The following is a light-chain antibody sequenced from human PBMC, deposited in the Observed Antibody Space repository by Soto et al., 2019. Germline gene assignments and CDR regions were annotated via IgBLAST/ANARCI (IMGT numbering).Light chain of an antibody. CDR3: QQYDNWPPLT. CDR2: CAS. J-gene: IGKJ4*01. Sequence: EIVMTQSPVTLSVSPGERATLSCRASRSVSSSLAWYQQKPGQAPRLLIYCASTRATDIPARFSGSGSGTEFTLTISSLQSEDFAIYYCQQYDNWPPLTFGGGTKVEIK. CDR1: RSVSSS. V-gene: IGKV3-15*01.